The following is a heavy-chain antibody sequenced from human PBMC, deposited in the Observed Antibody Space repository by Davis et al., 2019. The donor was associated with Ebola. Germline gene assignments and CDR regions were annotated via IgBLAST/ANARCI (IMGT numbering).Heavy chain of an antibody. CDR3: GKDITPGGLDS. V-gene: IGHV3-9*01. Sequence: SLKISCSASGFTFHEHAMHWVRQVPGQGLEWVSGFMWDGSKIGYADSVKGRFPISRDSAKNCLYLQMDSLRTEDTALYYCGKDITPGGLDSWGQGTLVTVSS. CDR1: GFTFHEHA. CDR2: FMWDGSKI. J-gene: IGHJ4*02. D-gene: IGHD2-15*01.